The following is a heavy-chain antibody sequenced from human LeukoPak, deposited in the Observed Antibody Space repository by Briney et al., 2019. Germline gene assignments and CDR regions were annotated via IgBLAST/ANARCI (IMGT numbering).Heavy chain of an antibody. J-gene: IGHJ3*02. V-gene: IGHV4-59*02. Sequence: SETLSLTCTVSGGSVSSYYWGWIRQPPGKGLEWIGYIYYSGSTNYNPSLKSRVTISVDTSKNQLSLKLSSVTAADTAVYYCAREGYYDSSGYYQHDAFDIWGQGTMVTVSS. CDR3: AREGYYDSSGYYQHDAFDI. D-gene: IGHD3-22*01. CDR2: IYYSGST. CDR1: GGSVSSYY.